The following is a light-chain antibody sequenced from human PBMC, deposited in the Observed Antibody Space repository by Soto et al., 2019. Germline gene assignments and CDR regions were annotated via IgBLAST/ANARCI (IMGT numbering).Light chain of an antibody. Sequence: EIALTRSPGTLSLSPGERATLSCRASQSVSSSYLAWYKQKPGQAPRLLIYGASSRATGIPDRFSGSGSGTEFTLTISRLEPEDFAVYYCQQYGSSPWTFGQGTKVDI. J-gene: IGKJ1*01. CDR1: QSVSSSY. CDR2: GAS. V-gene: IGKV3-20*01. CDR3: QQYGSSPWT.